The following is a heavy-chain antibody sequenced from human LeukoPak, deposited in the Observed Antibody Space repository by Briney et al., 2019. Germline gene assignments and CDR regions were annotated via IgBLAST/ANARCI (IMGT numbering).Heavy chain of an antibody. J-gene: IGHJ4*02. CDR3: ARDPGGTWGFDY. Sequence: RASVKVSCKASGYTFTSHGLSWARQAPGQGLEWMGWISIHGGNTNYAQKFQDRISMTTDTSTSTAYMELRSLKSDDTAVYYCARDPGGTWGFDYWGQGALVTVSS. D-gene: IGHD7-27*01. CDR1: GYTFTSHG. CDR2: ISIHGGNT. V-gene: IGHV1-18*01.